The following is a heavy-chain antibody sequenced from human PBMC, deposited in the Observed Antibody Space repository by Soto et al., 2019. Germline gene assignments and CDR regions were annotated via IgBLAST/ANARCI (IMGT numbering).Heavy chain of an antibody. CDR1: GYTFSIYD. D-gene: IGHD6-19*01. Sequence: ASVEVSCKASGYTFSIYDINWVRQATGQGLEWMGWLNPNSGDTGYAQKIQGRVTLTRNTSINTAYIELSSLTSDDTAVYYCATSGGGWYLYWGQGTLVTVSS. CDR2: LNPNSGDT. J-gene: IGHJ4*02. CDR3: ATSGGGWYLY. V-gene: IGHV1-8*01.